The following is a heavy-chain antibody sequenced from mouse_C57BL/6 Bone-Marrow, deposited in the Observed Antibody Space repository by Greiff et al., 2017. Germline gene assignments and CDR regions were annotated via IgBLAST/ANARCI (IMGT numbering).Heavy chain of an antibody. J-gene: IGHJ3*01. D-gene: IGHD1-1*01. CDR3: AITTVVATRFAY. CDR1: GYTFTDHN. CDR2: INPNNGGT. Sequence: VQLQQSGPELVKPGASVKIPCKASGYTFTDHNMDWVKQSHGKSLEWIGDINPNNGGTIYNQKFKGKATLTGDKSSSTAYMELRSLTSEDTAVYYCAITTVVATRFAYWGQGTLVTVSA. V-gene: IGHV1-18*01.